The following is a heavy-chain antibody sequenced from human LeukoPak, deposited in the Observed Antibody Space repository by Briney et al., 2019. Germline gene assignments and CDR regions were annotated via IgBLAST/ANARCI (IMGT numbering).Heavy chain of an antibody. CDR2: IYTSGST. J-gene: IGHJ4*02. Sequence: PSETLSLTCTVSGGSISSYYWSWIRQPAGKGLEWIGRIYTSGSTNYNPSLTSRVTMSLDTSKNQFSLKLSSVTAADTAVYYCARENNLVYSYGYGGFDYWGQGTLVTVSS. D-gene: IGHD5-18*01. CDR1: GGSISSYY. CDR3: ARENNLVYSYGYGGFDY. V-gene: IGHV4-4*07.